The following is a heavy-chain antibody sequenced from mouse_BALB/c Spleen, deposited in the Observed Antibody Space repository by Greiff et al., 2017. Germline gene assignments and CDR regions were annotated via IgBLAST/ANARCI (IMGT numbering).Heavy chain of an antibody. D-gene: IGHD2-2*01. CDR1: GFTFSSYG. J-gene: IGHJ2*01. Sequence: EVMLVESGGDLVKPGGSLKLSCAASGFTFSSYGMSWVRQTPDKRLEWVATISSGGSYTYYPDSVKGRFTISRDNAKNTLYLQMSSLKSEDTAMYYCARWSYGYYFDYWGQGTTLTVSS. V-gene: IGHV5-6*01. CDR3: ARWSYGYYFDY. CDR2: ISSGGSYT.